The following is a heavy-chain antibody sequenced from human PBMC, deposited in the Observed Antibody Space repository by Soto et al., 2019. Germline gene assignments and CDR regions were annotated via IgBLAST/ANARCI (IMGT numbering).Heavy chain of an antibody. Sequence: PGESLKISCKGSGYSFTSDWISWVRQMPGKGLEWMGRIDPSDSYTNYSPSFQGHVTISADKSISTAYLQWSSLKASDTAMYYCARSRRGAYSSGWYSLSGYYNYGIDVWGQGTTVTVSS. CDR2: IDPSDSYT. CDR1: GYSFTSDW. CDR3: ARSRRGAYSSGWYSLSGYYNYGIDV. J-gene: IGHJ6*02. D-gene: IGHD6-19*01. V-gene: IGHV5-10-1*01.